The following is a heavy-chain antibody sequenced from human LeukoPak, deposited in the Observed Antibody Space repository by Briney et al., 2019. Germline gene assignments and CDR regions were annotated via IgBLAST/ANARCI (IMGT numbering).Heavy chain of an antibody. CDR3: ARDGCSGASCYPGWFDP. CDR1: GDPITRGDYH. V-gene: IGHV4-31*03. D-gene: IGHD2-15*01. CDR2: IHYSGCT. Sequence: SETLSLTCTVSGDPITRGDYHWSWIRQHPGRGLEWIGYIHYSGCTNSKPALKSRVTISVDTSKNQFSLRMSSVAAADTAVYYCARDGCSGASCYPGWFDPWGQGTLVTVSS. J-gene: IGHJ5*02.